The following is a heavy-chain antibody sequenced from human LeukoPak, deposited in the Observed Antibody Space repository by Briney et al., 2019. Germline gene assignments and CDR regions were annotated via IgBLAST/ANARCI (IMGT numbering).Heavy chain of an antibody. CDR2: IIPIFGTA. Sequence: GASVRVSCKASGGTFSSYAISWVRQAPGQGLEWMGGIIPIFGTANYAQKFQGRVTITTDESTSTAYMELSSLRSEDTAVYYCVRDRYDSSGYFDYWGQGTLVTVSS. CDR3: VRDRYDSSGYFDY. D-gene: IGHD3-22*01. J-gene: IGHJ4*02. CDR1: GGTFSSYA. V-gene: IGHV1-69*05.